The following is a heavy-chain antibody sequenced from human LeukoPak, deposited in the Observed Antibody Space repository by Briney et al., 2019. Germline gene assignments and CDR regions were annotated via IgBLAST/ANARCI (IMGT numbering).Heavy chain of an antibody. V-gene: IGHV1-24*01. CDR2: FDPEDGET. J-gene: IGHJ4*02. CDR1: GYTLSELS. CDR3: ATGYSSGLPFDY. Sequence: SPNLSSKVSGYTLSELSMHWVPQAPGKGVEWMGGFDPEDGETIYAQKFPGRVPMTEDTSTGRAYMELSSRISQATAGYYFATGYSSGLPFDYWGQGTLVTVSS. D-gene: IGHD6-19*01.